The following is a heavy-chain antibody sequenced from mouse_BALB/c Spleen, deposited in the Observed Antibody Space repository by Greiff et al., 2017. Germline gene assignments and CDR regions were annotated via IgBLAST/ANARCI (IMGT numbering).Heavy chain of an antibody. J-gene: IGHJ3*01. V-gene: IGHV1-69*02. D-gene: IGHD1-2*01. Sequence: QVQLQQPGAELVKPGASVKLSCKASGYTFTSYWMHWVKQRPGQGLEWIGEIDPSDSYTNYNQKFKGKATLTVDKSSSTAYMQLSSLTSEDSEVYYCGITTATEFAYWGQGTLVTVSA. CDR3: GITTATEFAY. CDR2: IDPSDSYT. CDR1: GYTFTSYW.